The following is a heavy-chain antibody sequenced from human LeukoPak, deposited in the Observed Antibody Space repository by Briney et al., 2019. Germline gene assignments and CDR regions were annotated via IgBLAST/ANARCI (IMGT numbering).Heavy chain of an antibody. CDR3: TTDRVGGGSCCRFDY. J-gene: IGHJ4*02. CDR2: IKSKTDGGTT. CDR1: GYSISSGYY. D-gene: IGHD2-15*01. V-gene: IGHV3-15*01. Sequence: ETLSLTCTVSGYSISSGYYWGWIRQPPGKGLEWVGRIKSKTDGGTTDYAAPVKGRFTISRDDSKNTLYLQMNSLKTEDTAVYYCTTDRVGGGSCCRFDYWGQGTLVTVSS.